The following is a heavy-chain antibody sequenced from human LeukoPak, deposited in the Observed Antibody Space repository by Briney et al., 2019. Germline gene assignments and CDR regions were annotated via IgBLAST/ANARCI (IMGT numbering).Heavy chain of an antibody. CDR3: ARDWGVYIAAFDY. V-gene: IGHV3-21*01. D-gene: IGHD6-6*01. CDR1: GFTFSSYS. Sequence: GGSLRLSCAASGFTFSSYSMNWVRQAPGKGLEWVSSISSSSSYIYYADSVKGRFTISRDNAKNSLYLQMNSLRAEDTAVYYCARDWGVYIAAFDYWGQGTLVTVSS. CDR2: ISSSSSYI. J-gene: IGHJ4*02.